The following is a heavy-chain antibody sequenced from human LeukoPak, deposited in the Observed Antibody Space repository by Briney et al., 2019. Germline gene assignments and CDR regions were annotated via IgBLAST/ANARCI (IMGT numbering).Heavy chain of an antibody. CDR2: ISSNGGST. CDR3: LKGYCSSISCYGDY. J-gene: IGHJ4*02. Sequence: PGGSLRLSCSASEFTFSSYAMHWVRQAPGKGLEYVSAISSNGGSTYYADSVKGRFTISRDNSKYTLYLQMSSLRAEDTAIYYCLKGYCSSISCYGDYWGQGTLVTVSS. V-gene: IGHV3-64D*09. CDR1: EFTFSSYA. D-gene: IGHD2-2*01.